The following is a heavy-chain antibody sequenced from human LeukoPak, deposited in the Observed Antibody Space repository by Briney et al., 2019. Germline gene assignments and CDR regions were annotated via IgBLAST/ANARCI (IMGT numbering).Heavy chain of an antibody. Sequence: SETLSLTCTVSGGSISSSSYYWGWIRQPPGKGLEWIGSIYYSGSTYYNPSLKSRVTISVDTSKNQFSLKLSSVTAADTAVYYCAREGLNEPAKYSSGWLHFDYWGQGTLVTVSS. J-gene: IGHJ4*02. CDR1: GGSISSSSYY. CDR3: AREGLNEPAKYSSGWLHFDY. D-gene: IGHD6-19*01. CDR2: IYYSGST. V-gene: IGHV4-39*07.